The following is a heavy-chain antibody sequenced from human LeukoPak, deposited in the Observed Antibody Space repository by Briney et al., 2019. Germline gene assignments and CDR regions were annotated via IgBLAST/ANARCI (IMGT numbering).Heavy chain of an antibody. CDR2: IYYSGST. CDR3: AGRSSIWSGYQDTLYYFDS. D-gene: IGHD3-3*01. CDR1: GGSISSYY. V-gene: IGHV4-59*01. J-gene: IGHJ4*02. Sequence: KTSETLSLTCTVSGGSISSYYWSWIRHPAGNRLEWMGHIYYSGSTNYNPSLKSRVTISVDTSKNQFSLKLSSVTAADTAVYYCAGRSSIWSGYQDTLYYFDSWGQGTLVTVSS.